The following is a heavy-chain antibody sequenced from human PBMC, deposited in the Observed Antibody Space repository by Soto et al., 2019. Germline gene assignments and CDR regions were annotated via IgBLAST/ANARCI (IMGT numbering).Heavy chain of an antibody. CDR3: ARVRGYSGYDRPDV. CDR1: GYTITRYG. CDR2: ISAYNGNT. V-gene: IGHV1-18*01. Sequence: ASVKVSCKTSGYTITRYGVSWVRQAPGQGLEWMGWISAYNGNTNYAQKLQGRVTMTTDTSTSTAYMELRSLRSDDTAVYYCARVRGYSGYDRPDVWGQGTTVTVSS. J-gene: IGHJ6*02. D-gene: IGHD5-12*01.